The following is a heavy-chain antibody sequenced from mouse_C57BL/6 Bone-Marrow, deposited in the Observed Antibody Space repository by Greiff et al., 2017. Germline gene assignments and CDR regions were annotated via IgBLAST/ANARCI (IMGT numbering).Heavy chain of an antibody. CDR1: GYTFTSSW. J-gene: IGHJ2*01. CDR3: AMPLFDY. Sequence: QVQLQQPGAELVKPGASVKLSCKASGYTFTSSWMPWVKQRPGQGLEWIGMIHPNRGSTNYNEKFKSKATLTVDKSSSPAYMQLSSLTAEDSAVYYCAMPLFDYWGQGTTLTVSS. V-gene: IGHV1-64*01. CDR2: IHPNRGST.